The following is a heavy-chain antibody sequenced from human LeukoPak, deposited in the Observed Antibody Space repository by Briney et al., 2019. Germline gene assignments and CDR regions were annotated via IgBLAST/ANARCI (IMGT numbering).Heavy chain of an antibody. CDR2: IKEDGSEK. J-gene: IGHJ4*02. Sequence: PGGSLRLSCAASGFTFSNAWMSWVRQAPGKGLEWVANIKEDGSEKNYVDSVKGRFTISRDNSKNTLYVQMNSLRAEDTAVYYCAREGRWLWFQDLGPGGILGESQFDYWGQGTLVTVSS. D-gene: IGHD5-24*01. CDR3: AREGRWLWFQDLGPGGILGESQFDY. V-gene: IGHV3-7*01. CDR1: GFTFSNAW.